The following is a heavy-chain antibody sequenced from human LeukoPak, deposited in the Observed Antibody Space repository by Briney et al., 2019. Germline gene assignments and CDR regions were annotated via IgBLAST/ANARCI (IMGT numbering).Heavy chain of an antibody. CDR3: ARMGAPNSNVDY. D-gene: IGHD4-11*01. J-gene: IGHJ4*01. Sequence: GGSLRLSCAASGFTFSRYWMSWVRQAPGKGLELVANIKQDGSEKYFVDSVKGRFTISRDNAKNSLYLQMNSLRAEDTAVYYCARMGAPNSNVDYWGQGTLVTVSS. V-gene: IGHV3-7*03. CDR2: IKQDGSEK. CDR1: GFTFSRYW.